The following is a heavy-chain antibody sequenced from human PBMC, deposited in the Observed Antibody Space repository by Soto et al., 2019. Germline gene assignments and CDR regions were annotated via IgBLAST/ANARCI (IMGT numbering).Heavy chain of an antibody. CDR3: ARMATFGSLNWFDP. D-gene: IGHD3-16*01. CDR1: GYTLTELS. CDR2: LDPEGGET. J-gene: IGHJ5*02. Sequence: ASVKVSCKVSGYTLTELSMHWVRQAPGKGLEWMGWLDPEGGETVYAQRFQGRVTMTGDISIDTAYMELSSLRSDDTAIYYCARMATFGSLNWFDPWGQGTLVTVSS. V-gene: IGHV1-24*01.